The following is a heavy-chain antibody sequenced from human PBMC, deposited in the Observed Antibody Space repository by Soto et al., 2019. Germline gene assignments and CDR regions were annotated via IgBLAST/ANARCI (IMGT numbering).Heavy chain of an antibody. J-gene: IGHJ6*02. CDR1: GYTFTTYY. CDR2: INPSGGST. Sequence: ASVKVSCKASGYTFTTYYMHWVRQAPGQGLEWMGIINPSGGSTTYAQKFQGRVTMTRDTSTSTVYMDLSSLRSEDTAVYYCARTTPSYSYSYGMDVWGQGTTVTVSS. CDR3: ARTTPSYSYSYGMDV. V-gene: IGHV1-46*01.